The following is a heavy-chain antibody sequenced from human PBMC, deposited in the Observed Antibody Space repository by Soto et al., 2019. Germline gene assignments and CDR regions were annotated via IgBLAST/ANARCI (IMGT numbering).Heavy chain of an antibody. J-gene: IGHJ6*02. CDR1: GGSFSGYY. Sequence: TSETLSLTCAVYGGSFSGYYWSWIRQPPGKGLEWIGEINHSGSTNYNPSLKSRVTISVDTSKNQFSLKLSSVTAADTAVYYCARGWGYYGSGSYVPYYYYGMDVWGQGTTVIVSS. V-gene: IGHV4-34*01. CDR2: INHSGST. D-gene: IGHD3-10*01. CDR3: ARGWGYYGSGSYVPYYYYGMDV.